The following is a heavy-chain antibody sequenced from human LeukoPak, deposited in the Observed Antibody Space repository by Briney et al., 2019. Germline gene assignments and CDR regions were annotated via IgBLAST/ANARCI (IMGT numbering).Heavy chain of an antibody. Sequence: SVTVSCQASGYTFTGYYMHGVRQAPGQGLEWMGWINHYSGGTNYAQKFQGRVTMTRETSISTAYMELSRLRSDDTAVYYCARGSYYYYGMDVWGQGTTVTVSS. CDR2: INHYSGGT. CDR1: GYTFTGYY. CDR3: ARGSYYYYGMDV. J-gene: IGHJ6*02. V-gene: IGHV1-2*02.